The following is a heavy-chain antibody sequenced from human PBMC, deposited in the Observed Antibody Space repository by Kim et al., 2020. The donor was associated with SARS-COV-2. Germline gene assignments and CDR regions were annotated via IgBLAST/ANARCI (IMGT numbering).Heavy chain of an antibody. CDR2: IDWDDDK. CDR3: ARSRLESGYSYGYDSGQFDY. V-gene: IGHV2-70*11. CDR1: GFSLSTSGMC. Sequence: SGPTLVNPTQTLTLTCTFSGFSLSTSGMCVSWIRQPPGKALEWLARIDWDDDKYYSTSLKTWLTISKDTSKNQVVLTMTNMDPVDTATYYCARSRLESGYSYGYDSGQFDYWGQGTLVTVSS. J-gene: IGHJ4*02. D-gene: IGHD5-18*01.